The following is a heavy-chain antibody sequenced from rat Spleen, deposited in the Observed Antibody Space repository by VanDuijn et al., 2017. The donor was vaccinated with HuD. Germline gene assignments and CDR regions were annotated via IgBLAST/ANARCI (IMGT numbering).Heavy chain of an antibody. D-gene: IGHD1-12*02. J-gene: IGHJ2*01. CDR3: TTGWGSGY. Sequence: EVQLVESGGGLVQPGRSLKFSCAASGFNFSDHAMSWVRQAPKKGLEWVATITSGGSNAYYPDSVKGRFTISRDNAKSTLYLQMESLRSEDTATYYCTTGWGSGYWGQGVMVTVSS. V-gene: IGHV5-17*01. CDR2: ITSGGSNA. CDR1: GFNFSDHA.